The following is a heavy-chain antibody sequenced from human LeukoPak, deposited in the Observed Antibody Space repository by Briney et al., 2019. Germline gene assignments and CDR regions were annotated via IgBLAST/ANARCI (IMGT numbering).Heavy chain of an antibody. CDR2: IYHSGST. CDR3: ARTHYVGGYYFDY. J-gene: IGHJ4*02. V-gene: IGHV4-4*02. CDR1: GGSISSSNW. D-gene: IGHD3-16*01. Sequence: SETLSLTCTVSGGSISSSNWWSWVRQPPGKVLEWIGEIYHSGSTNYNPSLKSRVTISVDKSKNQFSLKLSSVTAADTAVYYCARTHYVGGYYFDYWGQGTLVTVSS.